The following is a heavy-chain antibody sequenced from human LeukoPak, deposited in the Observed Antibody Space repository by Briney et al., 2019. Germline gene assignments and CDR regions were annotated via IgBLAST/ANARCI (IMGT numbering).Heavy chain of an antibody. J-gene: IGHJ4*02. CDR2: ISSSSSYI. Sequence: GGSLRLSCAASGFTFSNAWMSWVRQAPGKGLEWVSSISSSSSYIYYADSVKGRFTISRDNAKNSLYLQMNSLRAEDTAVYYCARGGGNWGPPKWGQGTLVTVSS. D-gene: IGHD7-27*01. CDR1: GFTFSNAW. CDR3: ARGGGNWGPPK. V-gene: IGHV3-21*01.